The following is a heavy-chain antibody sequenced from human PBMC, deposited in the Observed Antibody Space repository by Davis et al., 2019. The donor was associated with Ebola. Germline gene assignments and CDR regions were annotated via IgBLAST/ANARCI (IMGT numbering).Heavy chain of an antibody. V-gene: IGHV1-3*01. CDR3: ANQGPYDFWSGSNYYYYGMDV. J-gene: IGHJ6*02. Sequence: ASVKVSCKASGYTFTSYAMHWVRQAPGQRPEWMGWINAGNGNTKYSQKFQGRVTITADKSTSTAYMELSSLRSEDTAVYYCANQGPYDFWSGSNYYYYGMDVWGQGTTVTVSS. CDR1: GYTFTSYA. CDR2: INAGNGNT. D-gene: IGHD3-3*01.